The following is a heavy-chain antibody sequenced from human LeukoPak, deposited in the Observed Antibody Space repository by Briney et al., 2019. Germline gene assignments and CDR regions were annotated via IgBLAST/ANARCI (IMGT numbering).Heavy chain of an antibody. CDR2: IIPIFDTT. CDR3: VRDYDTSGPQKNFFDF. D-gene: IGHD3-22*01. J-gene: IGHJ4*02. V-gene: IGHV1-69*06. Sequence: SVKVSCKASGGTFSSYAISRLGQAPGQGLEWMGRIIPIFDTTNYAQKFQGRVTISADKSTSTAYMELSSLRSGDTAVYYCVRDYDTSGPQKNFFDFWGQGTLVTVSS. CDR1: GGTFSSYA.